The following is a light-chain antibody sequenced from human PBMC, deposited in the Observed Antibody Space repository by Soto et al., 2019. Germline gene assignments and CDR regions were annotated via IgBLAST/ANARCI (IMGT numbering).Light chain of an antibody. CDR2: DVS. CDR1: SSDVGGYNY. Sequence: QSALTQPASVSGSPGQSITISCTGTSSDVGGYNYVSWYQQHPGKAPKLMIYDVSNRPSGVSNRFSGSKSGNTASLTISGLHAEDEADYYCSSYTSSSTPLHVVFGGGTKLTVL. J-gene: IGLJ2*01. V-gene: IGLV2-14*01. CDR3: SSYTSSSTPLHVV.